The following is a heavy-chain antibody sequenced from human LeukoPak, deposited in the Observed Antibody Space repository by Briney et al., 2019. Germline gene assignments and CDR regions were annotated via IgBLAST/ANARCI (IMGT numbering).Heavy chain of an antibody. CDR2: IYTSGST. CDR3: ARDVRAAADAFDI. CDR1: GGSICSGSYY. D-gene: IGHD6-13*01. V-gene: IGHV4-61*02. Sequence: SETLSLTCTVSGGSICSGSYYWSWIRQPAGKGLEWIGRIYTSGSTNYNPSLKSRVTISVDTSKNQFSLKLSSGTAADTAVYYCARDVRAAADAFDIWGQGTMVTVSS. J-gene: IGHJ3*02.